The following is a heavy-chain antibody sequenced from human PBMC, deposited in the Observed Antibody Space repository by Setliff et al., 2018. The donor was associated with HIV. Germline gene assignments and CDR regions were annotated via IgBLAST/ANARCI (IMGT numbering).Heavy chain of an antibody. J-gene: IGHJ4*02. CDR3: ARGGSRGSWYWDY. V-gene: IGHV4-4*09. Sequence: SETLSLTCTVSGDSISSYFWSWIRQSPGKGLEWIGFRSTTGSTNYNPSLRSRVTISVDTSKNQFSLRLTSVTAADTAVYYCARGGSRGSWYWDYWGQGTLVTVSS. CDR1: GDSISSYF. D-gene: IGHD6-13*01. CDR2: RSTTGST.